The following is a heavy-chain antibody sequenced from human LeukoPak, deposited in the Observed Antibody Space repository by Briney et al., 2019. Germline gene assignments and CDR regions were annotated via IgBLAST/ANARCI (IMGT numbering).Heavy chain of an antibody. Sequence: SETLSLTCTVSGDSISSYYWSWIRQPAGKGLEWIGRIHISETTNNNPSLKSRVTMSLDTSKNQFSLRLSSVTAADTAVYYWAQEMEARSSNAFDIWGQGTMVTVSS. CDR3: AQEMEARSSNAFDI. D-gene: IGHD1-26*01. CDR2: IHISETT. V-gene: IGHV4-4*07. CDR1: GDSISSYY. J-gene: IGHJ3*02.